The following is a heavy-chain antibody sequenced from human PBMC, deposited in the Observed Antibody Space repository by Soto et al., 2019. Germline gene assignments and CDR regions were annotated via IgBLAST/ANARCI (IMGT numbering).Heavy chain of an antibody. D-gene: IGHD1-26*01. Sequence: SLRLSCAASGFTFSSYSMNWVRQAPGKGLEWVSSISSSSSYIYYADSVKGRFTISRDNAKNSLYLQMNSLRAEDTAVYYCARTELGEWELTSHAFDIWGQGTMVTVAS. CDR3: ARTELGEWELTSHAFDI. CDR1: GFTFSSYS. J-gene: IGHJ3*02. CDR2: ISSSSSYI. V-gene: IGHV3-21*01.